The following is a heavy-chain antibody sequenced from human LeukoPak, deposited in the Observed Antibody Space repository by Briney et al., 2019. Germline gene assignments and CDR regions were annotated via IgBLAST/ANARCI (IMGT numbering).Heavy chain of an antibody. CDR3: ATVVISLRFLDY. Sequence: PSETLPLTCTVSGGSISSSSYYWGWIRQPPGKGLEWIGSIYYSVSTYYNPSLKSRATISLDTSKNQFSLKLSSVTAADTAVYYCATVVISLRFLDYWGQGTLVTVSS. J-gene: IGHJ4*02. CDR1: GGSISSSSYY. V-gene: IGHV4-39*01. D-gene: IGHD3-22*01. CDR2: IYYSVST.